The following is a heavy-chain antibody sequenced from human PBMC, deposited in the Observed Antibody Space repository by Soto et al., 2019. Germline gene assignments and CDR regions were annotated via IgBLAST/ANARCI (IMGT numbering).Heavy chain of an antibody. J-gene: IGHJ5*02. D-gene: IGHD3-22*01. CDR2: ISSSSSSTI. CDR1: GFTFSSYS. V-gene: IGHV3-48*02. Sequence: EVQLVESGGGLVQPGGSLSLSCAASGFTFSSYSMTWVRQAPGKGLEWVSYISSSSSSTIYYADSVKGRFTISRDNAKNSLYLQMNSLRDEDTAVYYCARGADYDSSGIRLNWFDPWGQGTLVTVSS. CDR3: ARGADYDSSGIRLNWFDP.